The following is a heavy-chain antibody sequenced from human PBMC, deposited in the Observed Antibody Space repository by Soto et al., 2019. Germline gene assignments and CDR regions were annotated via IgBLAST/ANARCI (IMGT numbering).Heavy chain of an antibody. D-gene: IGHD2-8*01. V-gene: IGHV3-48*02. J-gene: IGHJ6*02. CDR3: ARVGRGVYGMDV. CDR2: ITSGSSTI. CDR1: GFAFSTYS. Sequence: SLRLSCAASGFAFSTYSINWVRHAPGKGLEWFSYITSGSSTISYADSVKGRFTVSRDNAKNSLYLQMNSLRDEDTAVYYCARVGRGVYGMDVWGQGTSVTVSS.